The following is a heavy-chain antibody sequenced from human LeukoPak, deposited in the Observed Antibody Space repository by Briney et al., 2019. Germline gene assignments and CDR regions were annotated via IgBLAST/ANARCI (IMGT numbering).Heavy chain of an antibody. CDR3: ARHIRNYYGMDV. J-gene: IGHJ6*02. D-gene: IGHD3-22*01. CDR2: IDSGGTT. CDR1: GFTVSNSY. V-gene: IGHV3-66*04. Sequence: GGSLRLSCAASGFTVSNSYMTWVRQAPGKGLEWVSVIDSGGTTHYADSVKGRFTISRDNSKNTLYLQMNSLRVEDTAVYFCARHIRNYYGMDVWGQGTAVTVSS.